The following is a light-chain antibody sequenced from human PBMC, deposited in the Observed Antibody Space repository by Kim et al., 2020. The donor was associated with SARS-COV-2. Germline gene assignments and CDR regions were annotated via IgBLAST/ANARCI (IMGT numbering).Light chain of an antibody. CDR3: NSRDSSGNHLEV. CDR1: SLRSYY. CDR2: GKN. Sequence: SSELTQDPAVSVALGQTVRITCQGDSLRSYYASWYQQKPGQTPVLVIYGKNNRPSGIPDRFSGSSSANTASLTITGAQAEDEADYYLNSRDSSGNHLEVF. V-gene: IGLV3-19*01. J-gene: IGLJ2*01.